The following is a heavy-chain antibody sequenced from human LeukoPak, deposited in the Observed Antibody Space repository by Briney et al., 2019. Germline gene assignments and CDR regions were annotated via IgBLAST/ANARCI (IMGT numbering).Heavy chain of an antibody. V-gene: IGHV4-61*02. CDR2: FYTSGST. CDR3: ARTPQGLTEFDY. J-gene: IGHJ4*02. D-gene: IGHD1-14*01. CDR1: GGSISSGSYY. Sequence: SETLSLTCSVSGGSISSGSYYWSWIRQPAGKGLEWIGRFYTSGSTNYSPSLKSRVTISVDTSKNQFSLKLNSVTAADTAVYYCARTPQGLTEFDYWGQGTLVTVSS.